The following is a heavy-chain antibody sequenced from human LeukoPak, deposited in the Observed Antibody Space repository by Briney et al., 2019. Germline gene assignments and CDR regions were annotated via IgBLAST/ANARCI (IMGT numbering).Heavy chain of an antibody. CDR1: GFTFSSYS. Sequence: PGGSLRLSCAASGFTFSSYSMNWVRQAPGKGLEWVSYISSSSSTIYYADSVKGRFTISRDNAKNSLYLQMYSLRAEDTAVYYCARDLGIFGVVTPTTWFDPWGQGTLVTVSS. D-gene: IGHD3-3*01. J-gene: IGHJ5*02. V-gene: IGHV3-48*01. CDR3: ARDLGIFGVVTPTTWFDP. CDR2: ISSSSSTI.